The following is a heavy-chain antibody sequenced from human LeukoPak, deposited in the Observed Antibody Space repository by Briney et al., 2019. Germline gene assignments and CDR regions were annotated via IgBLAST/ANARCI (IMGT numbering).Heavy chain of an antibody. D-gene: IGHD1-26*01. V-gene: IGHV3-30*02. CDR1: GFTFSSYT. J-gene: IGHJ4*02. Sequence: GGSLRLSCAASGFTFSSYTMSWVRQAPGKGLEWVAFIRYDGSNKYYADSVKGRFTISRDNSKNTLYLQMNSLRAEDTAVYYCAKVWGAWELLPGDYWGQGTLVTVSS. CDR2: IRYDGSNK. CDR3: AKVWGAWELLPGDY.